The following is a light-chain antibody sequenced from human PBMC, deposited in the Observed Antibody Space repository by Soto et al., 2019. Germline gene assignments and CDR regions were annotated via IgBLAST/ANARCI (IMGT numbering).Light chain of an antibody. J-gene: IGKJ1*01. CDR1: QTTSHY. CDR2: AAS. V-gene: IGKV1-39*01. CDR3: QQSYSTRCT. Sequence: DIQMTQSPSSLSASVGDRVTITCRASQTTSHYLNWYQEKPGTAPKLLIYAASSLQSGVPSRFSGSGSGTDFTLTISSLQPEDFATYYCQQSYSTRCTFGQGTKVAIK.